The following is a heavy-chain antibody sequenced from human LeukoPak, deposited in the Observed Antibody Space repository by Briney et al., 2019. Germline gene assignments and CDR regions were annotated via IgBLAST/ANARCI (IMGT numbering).Heavy chain of an antibody. CDR3: ATDGYDDFWSGPSGY. J-gene: IGHJ4*02. D-gene: IGHD3-3*01. Sequence: PSETLSLTCTVSGGSISSGSYYWSWIRQPAGKGLEWIGRIYTSGSTNYNPSLKSRVTISVDTTKNQYSLKLSTVTAADTAVYYCATDGYDDFWSGPSGYWGQGTLVTVSS. CDR2: IYTSGST. V-gene: IGHV4-61*02. CDR1: GGSISSGSYY.